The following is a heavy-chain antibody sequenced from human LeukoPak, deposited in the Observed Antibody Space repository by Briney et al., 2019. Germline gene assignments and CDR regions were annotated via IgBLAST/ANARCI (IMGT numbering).Heavy chain of an antibody. CDR1: GGSFSGCY. Sequence: SSETLSLTCAVYGGSFSGCYWSWIRQPPGKGLEWIGEINHSGSTNYNPSLKSRVTISVDTSKNQFSLKLSSVTAADTAVYYCARGEQQLIKKLGGYYYYYMDVWGKGTTVTVSS. D-gene: IGHD6-13*01. CDR2: INHSGST. V-gene: IGHV4-34*01. J-gene: IGHJ6*03. CDR3: ARGEQQLIKKLGGYYYYYMDV.